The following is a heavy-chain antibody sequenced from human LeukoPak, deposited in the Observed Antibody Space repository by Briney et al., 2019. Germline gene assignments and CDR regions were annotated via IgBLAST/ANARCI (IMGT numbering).Heavy chain of an antibody. CDR2: INPNSGGT. V-gene: IGHV1-2*02. Sequence: ASVKVSCKASGYTFTGYYMHWVRQAPGQGLEWMGWINPNSGGTNYAQKFQGRVTVTRDTSISTAYMELSRLRSDDTAVYYCARVKYSSSYVDYWGQGTLVTVSS. J-gene: IGHJ4*02. D-gene: IGHD6-6*01. CDR1: GYTFTGYY. CDR3: ARVKYSSSYVDY.